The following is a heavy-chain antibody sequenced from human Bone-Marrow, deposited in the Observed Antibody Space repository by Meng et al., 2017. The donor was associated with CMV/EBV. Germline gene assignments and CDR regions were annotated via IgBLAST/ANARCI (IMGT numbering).Heavy chain of an antibody. CDR1: GDSISSGDYY. CDR3: AGRYTGTLDY. J-gene: IGHJ4*02. Sequence: LSLTCTVSGDSISSGDYYWSWIRQPPGKALEWIGFIHYSGRTHYNPSLRSRLGMSVDTSKNQFSLNLTSMTAADTAVYYCAGRYTGTLDYWGQGTLVTVSS. V-gene: IGHV4-30-4*08. CDR2: IHYSGRT. D-gene: IGHD1-26*01.